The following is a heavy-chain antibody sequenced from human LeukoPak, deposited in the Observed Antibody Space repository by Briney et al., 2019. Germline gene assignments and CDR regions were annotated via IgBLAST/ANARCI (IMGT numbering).Heavy chain of an antibody. CDR1: GYTFTGYY. D-gene: IGHD5-12*01. V-gene: IGHV1-2*02. CDR3: ARGRSGYVGGYYYYYMDV. CDR2: INPNSGGT. J-gene: IGHJ6*03. Sequence: ASVKVSCKASGYTFTGYYMHWVRQAPGQGLEWMGWINPNSGGTNYAQKFQGRVTMTRNTSISTAYMELSSLRSEDTAVYYCARGRSGYVGGYYYYYMDVWGKGTTVTISS.